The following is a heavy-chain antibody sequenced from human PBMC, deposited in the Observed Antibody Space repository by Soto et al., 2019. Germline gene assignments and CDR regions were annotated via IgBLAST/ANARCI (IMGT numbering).Heavy chain of an antibody. D-gene: IGHD6-19*01. V-gene: IGHV3-33*01. CDR1: GFTFSSYG. CDR2: IWYDGSNK. Sequence: QVQLVESGGGVVQPGRSLRLSCAASGFTFSSYGMHWVRQAPGKGLEWVAVIWYDGSNKYYADSVKGRFTISRDNSKNTLYLQMNSLRAGDTSVYYCARDSAVAGIDYWGQGTLVTVSS. J-gene: IGHJ4*02. CDR3: ARDSAVAGIDY.